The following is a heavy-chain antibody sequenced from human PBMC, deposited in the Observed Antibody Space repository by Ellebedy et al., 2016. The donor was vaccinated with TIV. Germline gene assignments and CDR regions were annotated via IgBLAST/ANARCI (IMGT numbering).Heavy chain of an antibody. CDR2: ISPADSHL. Sequence: GESLKISCKGFGYSFTNYWIVWVRQMPGKGLEWMGVISPADSHLRSSPSFQGQVTISADKSISTANLQWSSLKASDSATYYCARQSQGGGESGVFDIWGQGTLLTVSS. J-gene: IGHJ3*02. D-gene: IGHD3-16*01. CDR3: ARQSQGGGESGVFDI. V-gene: IGHV5-51*01. CDR1: GYSFTNYW.